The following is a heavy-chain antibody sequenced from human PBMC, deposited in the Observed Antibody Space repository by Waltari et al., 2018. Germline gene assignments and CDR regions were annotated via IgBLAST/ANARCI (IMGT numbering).Heavy chain of an antibody. Sequence: EVHLVESGGGLVQPGGSLRLSCAASGFTVSNNYMNWVRQAPGKGPECVSGIYNVGNTYYADSVRGRFTISRDNAKNTLYLQMNSLRAEDTAVYYCARDSHHPSQQLGFDPWGQGTLVTVSS. CDR3: ARDSHHPSQQLGFDP. V-gene: IGHV3-66*01. CDR1: GFTVSNNY. CDR2: IYNVGNT. J-gene: IGHJ5*02. D-gene: IGHD3-10*01.